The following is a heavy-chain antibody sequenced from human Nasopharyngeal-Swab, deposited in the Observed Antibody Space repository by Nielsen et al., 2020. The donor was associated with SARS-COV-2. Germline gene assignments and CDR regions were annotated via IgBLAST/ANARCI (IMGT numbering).Heavy chain of an antibody. CDR1: GGSFSGYY. CDR2: INHSGST. V-gene: IGHV4-34*01. J-gene: IGHJ3*02. D-gene: IGHD2-2*01. Sequence: SETLSLTCAVYGGSFSGYYWSWIRQPSGKGLEWIGEINHSGSTNYNPSLKSRVTISVDTSKNQFSLKLSSVTAADTAVYYCARDPLVPAASDAFDIWGQGTMVTVSS. CDR3: ARDPLVPAASDAFDI.